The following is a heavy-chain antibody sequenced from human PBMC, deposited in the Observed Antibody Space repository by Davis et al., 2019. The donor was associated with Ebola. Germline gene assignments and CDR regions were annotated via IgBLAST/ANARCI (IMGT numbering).Heavy chain of an antibody. D-gene: IGHD6-6*01. V-gene: IGHV3-21*01. J-gene: IGHJ4*02. Sequence: PGGSLRLSCAASGFTFSSYAMSWVRQAPGKGLEWVSSISSSSSYIYYADSVKGRFTISRDNAKNSLYLQMNSLRAEDTAVYYCARDQGGYSSSSSPFDYWGQGTLVTVSS. CDR1: GFTFSSYA. CDR2: ISSSSSYI. CDR3: ARDQGGYSSSSSPFDY.